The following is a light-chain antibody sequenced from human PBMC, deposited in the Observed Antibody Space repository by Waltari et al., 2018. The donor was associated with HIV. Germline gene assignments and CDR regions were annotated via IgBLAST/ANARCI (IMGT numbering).Light chain of an antibody. CDR3: QSHDSSLSGYV. CDR1: SPNIGAGTH. J-gene: IGLJ1*01. V-gene: IGLV1-40*01. Sequence: QSVLTQPPSVSGAPGQRGTISCTGSSPNIGAGTHVHWYQQLPGTAPKLLIYGNSNRPSGVPDRFSGSKSGTSASLAITGLQAEDEADYHCQSHDSSLSGYVFGTGTKVTVL. CDR2: GNS.